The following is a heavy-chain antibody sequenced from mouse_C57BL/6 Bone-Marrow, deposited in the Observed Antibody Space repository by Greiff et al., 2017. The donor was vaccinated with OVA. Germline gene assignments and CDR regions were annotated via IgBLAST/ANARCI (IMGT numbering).Heavy chain of an antibody. CDR3: AKAGDYYGSKIDYAMDY. Sequence: QVTLKESGPGLVAPSQSLSITCTVSGFSLTSYGVSWVRQPPGKGLEWLGVIWGDGSTNYHSALISRLSISKDHSNSQVFFILNSLQTDDTATYYCAKAGDYYGSKIDYAMDYWGQGTSVTVSS. CDR1: GFSLTSYG. D-gene: IGHD1-1*01. V-gene: IGHV2-3*01. CDR2: IWGDGST. J-gene: IGHJ4*01.